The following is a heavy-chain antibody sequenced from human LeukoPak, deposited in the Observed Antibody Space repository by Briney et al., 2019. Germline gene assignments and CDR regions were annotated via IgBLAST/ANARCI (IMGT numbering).Heavy chain of an antibody. J-gene: IGHJ4*02. V-gene: IGHV3-23*01. CDR2: VTDSGGST. CDR3: AKDYGSGIVDYFDY. D-gene: IGHD1-26*01. Sequence: PGGSLRLSCAASGFTFSSYGMSWVRQTPGKGLEGVSTVTDSGGSTYYADSVKGRFTISRDNSKNTLYLQMNSLRADDTAVYYCAKDYGSGIVDYFDYWGQGTLVTVSS. CDR1: GFTFSSYG.